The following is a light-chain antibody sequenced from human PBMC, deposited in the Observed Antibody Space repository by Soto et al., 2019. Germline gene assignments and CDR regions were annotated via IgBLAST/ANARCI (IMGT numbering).Light chain of an antibody. J-gene: IGLJ2*01. CDR2: SNN. Sequence: QSVLTQPPSASGTPGQRVTISCSGSSCNIGSNTVNWYQQLPGTAPKLLISSNNQRPSGVPDRFSGSKSGTSASLAISGLQSEDEADYYCAAWDDSLNGLVFGGGTKLTVL. CDR1: SCNIGSNT. CDR3: AAWDDSLNGLV. V-gene: IGLV1-44*01.